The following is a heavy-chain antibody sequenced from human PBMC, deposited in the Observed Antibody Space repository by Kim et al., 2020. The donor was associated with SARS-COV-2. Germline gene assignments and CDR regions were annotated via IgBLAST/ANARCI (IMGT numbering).Heavy chain of an antibody. J-gene: IGHJ5*02. D-gene: IGHD2-2*01. CDR3: ARDPGYCSSTSCP. Sequence: YADSVKGRFTISRDNAKNSLYLQMNSLRAEDTAVYYCARDPGYCSSTSCPWGQGTLVTVSS. V-gene: IGHV3-21*01.